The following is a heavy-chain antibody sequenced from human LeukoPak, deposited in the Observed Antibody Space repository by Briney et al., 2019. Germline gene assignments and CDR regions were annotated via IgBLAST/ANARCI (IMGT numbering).Heavy chain of an antibody. CDR2: IYTSGST. CDR3: ARAVAAAGTTWCAFDI. J-gene: IGHJ3*02. V-gene: IGHV4-61*02. D-gene: IGHD6-13*01. Sequence: SETLSLTCTVSGGSISSGSYYWSWIRQPAGKGLEWIGRIYTSGSTNYNPSLKSRVTISVDTSKNQFSLKLSSVTAADTTVYYCARAVAAAGTTWCAFDIWGQGTMVTVSS. CDR1: GGSISSGSYY.